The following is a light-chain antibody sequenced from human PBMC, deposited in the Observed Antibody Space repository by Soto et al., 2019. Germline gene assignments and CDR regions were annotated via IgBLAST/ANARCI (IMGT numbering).Light chain of an antibody. V-gene: IGKV1-39*01. J-gene: IGKJ2*01. CDR2: GST. CDR1: QRISNN. CDR3: QQRFSIPYT. Sequence: DIQMTQSPASLSASVGDRVTITCRASQRISNNLNWYQQKPGKAPKLLIYGSTNLQSGVPSRFSGSGSGTEFTLTISGLQPEDIATYYCQQRFSIPYTFGQGTKQGSN.